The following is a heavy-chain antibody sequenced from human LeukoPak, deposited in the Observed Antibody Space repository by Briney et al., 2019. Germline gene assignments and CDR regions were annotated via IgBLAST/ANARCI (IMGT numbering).Heavy chain of an antibody. CDR2: ISSSDTYT. CDR1: GCTFSDYY. Sequence: GGSLRLSCAASGCTFSDYYMSWIRQAPGKGLEWVSYISSSDTYTNYADSVKGRFAISRDNAKNSPYLQMNSLRAEDTAVYYCARGPYSSGSSADYWGQGTLVSVSS. D-gene: IGHD6-19*01. CDR3: ARGPYSSGSSADY. V-gene: IGHV3-11*06. J-gene: IGHJ4*02.